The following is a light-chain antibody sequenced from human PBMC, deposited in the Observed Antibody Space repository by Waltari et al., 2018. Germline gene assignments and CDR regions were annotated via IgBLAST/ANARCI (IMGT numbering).Light chain of an antibody. CDR2: GAS. J-gene: IGKJ1*01. Sequence: EIVLTQSPGTLSLSPGEIATLSCRASQIGSSNYLAWYQQKPGQAPRPLIYGASSRGTGIPDKFSGSGSGTDFTLTISRLEPEDFAVYFCQQYGSSPWTFGQGTKVEIK. V-gene: IGKV3-20*01. CDR1: QIGSSNY. CDR3: QQYGSSPWT.